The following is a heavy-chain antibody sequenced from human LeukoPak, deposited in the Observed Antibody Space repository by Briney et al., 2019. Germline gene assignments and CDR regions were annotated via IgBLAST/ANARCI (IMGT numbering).Heavy chain of an antibody. CDR3: ARGRGDIVVVVAATVYDY. V-gene: IGHV4-34*01. D-gene: IGHD2-15*01. Sequence: SETLSLTCVVYGGSFSGYYWSWIRQPPGKGQEWIGEINQSGSTNYNPSLKSRVTISVDTSKNQFSLKLSSVTAADTAVYYCARGRGDIVVVVAATVYDYWGQGTLVTVSS. CDR2: INQSGST. J-gene: IGHJ4*02. CDR1: GGSFSGYY.